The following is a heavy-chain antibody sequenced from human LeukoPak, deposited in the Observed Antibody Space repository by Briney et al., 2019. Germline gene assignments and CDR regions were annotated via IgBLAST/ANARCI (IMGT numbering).Heavy chain of an antibody. CDR1: GGSINNYY. V-gene: IGHV4-59*01. CDR3: ARDSRYASGRAFDN. D-gene: IGHD6-19*01. CDR2: VYYSGST. Sequence: SETLSLTCTVSGGSINNYYWSWIRQPPGKAVEWIGYVYYSGSTNYNPSLKSRVTISVDSSKTQFSLKLRSATAADTAVYFCARDSRYASGRAFDNWGQGTLVTVSS. J-gene: IGHJ4*02.